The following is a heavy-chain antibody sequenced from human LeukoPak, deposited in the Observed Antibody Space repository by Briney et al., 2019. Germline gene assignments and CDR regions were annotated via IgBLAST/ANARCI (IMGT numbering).Heavy chain of an antibody. V-gene: IGHV1-2*02. CDR2: INPNSGGT. Sequence: ASVKVSCKASGYTFTGYYMHWVRQAPGQGLEWMGWINPNSGGTNYAQKFQGRVTMTRDTSISTAYMELSSLRSEDTAVYYCAREGCSSTSCSYPNAFDIWGQGTMVTVSS. D-gene: IGHD2-2*01. J-gene: IGHJ3*02. CDR1: GYTFTGYY. CDR3: AREGCSSTSCSYPNAFDI.